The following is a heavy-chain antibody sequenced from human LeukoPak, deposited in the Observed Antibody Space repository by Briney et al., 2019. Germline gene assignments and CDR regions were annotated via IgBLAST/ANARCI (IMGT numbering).Heavy chain of an antibody. CDR1: GYTFTGYF. V-gene: IGHV1-2*02. J-gene: IGHJ5*02. D-gene: IGHD2-21*02. CDR3: TRDAGGGDCYSCPNWFDP. CDR2: INPNSGGT. Sequence: ASVKVSCKASGYTFTGYFMHWVRQAPGQGLEWMGWINPNSGGTNYAQKFQGRVTMTGDTSISTAYMELSRLRSDDTAVYYCTRDAGGGDCYSCPNWFDPWGQGTLVTVSS.